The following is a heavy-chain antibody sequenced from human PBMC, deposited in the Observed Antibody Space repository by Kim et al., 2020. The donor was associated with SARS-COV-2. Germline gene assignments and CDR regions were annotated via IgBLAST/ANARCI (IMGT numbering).Heavy chain of an antibody. Sequence: SETLSLTCTVSGGSISSGDYFRSWIRQHPGKGLEWIGFLYYSGSTYYNPSLKSRVTMAVDTSKNQFSLKLSSVTAADTALYYCARGRTNINDAFDIWGQGTMVTVSS. CDR1: GGSISSGDYF. V-gene: IGHV4-31*03. CDR2: LYYSGST. J-gene: IGHJ3*02. CDR3: ARGRTNINDAFDI.